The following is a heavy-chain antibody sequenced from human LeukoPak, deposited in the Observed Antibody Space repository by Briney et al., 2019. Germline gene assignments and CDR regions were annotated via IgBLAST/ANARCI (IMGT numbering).Heavy chain of an antibody. V-gene: IGHV5-51*01. CDR2: IYPGDSDT. CDR3: ARQLRKFAPFSMDV. Sequence: KPGESLKISCKASGYSFTIYWIGWVRQMPGKGLEWMGIIYPGDSDTRYSPSFQGQVTISADESISTAYLQWSSLKASDTAMYYCARQLRKFAPFSMDVWGKGTTVTVSS. J-gene: IGHJ6*03. D-gene: IGHD3-16*01. CDR1: GYSFTIYW.